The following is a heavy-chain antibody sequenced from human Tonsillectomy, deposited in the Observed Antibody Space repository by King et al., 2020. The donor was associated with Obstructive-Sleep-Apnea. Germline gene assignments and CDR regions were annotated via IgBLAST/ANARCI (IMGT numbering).Heavy chain of an antibody. D-gene: IGHD6-19*01. CDR1: GFTFSSYW. Sequence: VQLVESGGGLVQPGGSLRLSCAASGFTFSSYWMSWVRQAPGKGLEWVANIKQDGSEKYYVDSVKCRFTISRENAKNSLYLQMNSLRAEDTAVYYCSSQSSGWPPWYAFDIWGQGTMVTVSS. CDR3: SSQSSGWPPWYAFDI. CDR2: IKQDGSEK. J-gene: IGHJ3*02. V-gene: IGHV3-7*01.